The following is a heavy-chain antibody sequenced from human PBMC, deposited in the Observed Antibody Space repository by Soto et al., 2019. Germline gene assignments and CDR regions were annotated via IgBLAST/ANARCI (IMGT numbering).Heavy chain of an antibody. CDR3: ARQRPTDGRWEFANYYGMDV. CDR1: GDSISTEGYY. J-gene: IGHJ6*02. D-gene: IGHD1-26*01. V-gene: IGHV4-34*12. Sequence: PSETLSLTCSVSGDSISTEGYYWSWIRQHPGKGLEWIGEIIHSESTKYNPSLKSRVTISVDTSKNQFSLKLSSVTAADTAVYYCARQRPTDGRWEFANYYGMDVWGQGTPVTVSS. CDR2: IIHSEST.